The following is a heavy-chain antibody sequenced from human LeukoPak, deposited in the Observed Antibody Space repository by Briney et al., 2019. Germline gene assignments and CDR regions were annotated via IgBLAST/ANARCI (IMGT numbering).Heavy chain of an antibody. D-gene: IGHD5-18*01. CDR2: ISSSSNYI. CDR1: GFTFSSYS. J-gene: IGHJ4*02. Sequence: GGSLRLSCAASGFTFSSYSMNWVRQAPGKGLEWVSSISSSSNYIYYADSMKGRFTISRDNAKNSLYLQMNSLRAEDTAVYYCAREGYSYLVYYFDYWGQGTLVTVSS. CDR3: AREGYSYLVYYFDY. V-gene: IGHV3-21*01.